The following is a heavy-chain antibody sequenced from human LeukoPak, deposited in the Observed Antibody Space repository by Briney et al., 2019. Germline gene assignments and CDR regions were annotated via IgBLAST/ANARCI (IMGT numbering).Heavy chain of an antibody. CDR1: GGSCSGYY. CDR3: ARAGYCSGGSCYSGAKWFDP. CDR2: INHSGST. D-gene: IGHD2-15*01. J-gene: IGHJ5*02. Sequence: PSETLSLXCAVYGGSCSGYYWSWIRQPPGKGLEWIGEINHSGSTNYNPSLKSRVTISVDTSKNQFSLKLSSVTAADTAVYYCARAGYCSGGSCYSGAKWFDPWGQGTLVTVSS. V-gene: IGHV4-34*01.